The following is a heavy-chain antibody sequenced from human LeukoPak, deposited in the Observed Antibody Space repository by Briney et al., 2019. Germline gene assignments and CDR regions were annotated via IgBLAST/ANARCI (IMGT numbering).Heavy chain of an antibody. V-gene: IGHV3-9*01. J-gene: IGHJ4*02. CDR3: VRSVGSDWGHFDF. CDR1: GFNFDQYA. CDR2: ITWNSGTI. Sequence: GGSQRLSCATSGFNFDQYAMFWVRQAPGKGLEWVTGITWNSGTIAYADSVKGRFTISRDNAKSSLYLQMNSLRTEDTALYYCVRSVGSDWGHFDFRGQGTLVTVSS. D-gene: IGHD7-27*01.